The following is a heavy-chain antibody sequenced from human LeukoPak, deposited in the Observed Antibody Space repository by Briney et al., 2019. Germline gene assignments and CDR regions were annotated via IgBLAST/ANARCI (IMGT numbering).Heavy chain of an antibody. CDR2: IYFSGGT. D-gene: IGHD2-2*01. CDR3: ARRYRKGYCSTTTCNWFDP. Sequence: SETLSLTCTVSGGSISSSSYYWDWIRQPPGKGLGWIGRIYFSGGTSYNPSLKSRVTISVDTSKNQFSLRLRSVTAADTAVYYCARRYRKGYCSTTTCNWFDPWGQGTLVTVSS. V-gene: IGHV4-39*07. CDR1: GGSISSSSYY. J-gene: IGHJ5*02.